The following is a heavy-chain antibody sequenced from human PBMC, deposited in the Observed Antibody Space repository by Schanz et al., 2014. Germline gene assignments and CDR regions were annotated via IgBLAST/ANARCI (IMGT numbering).Heavy chain of an antibody. D-gene: IGHD2-8*02. V-gene: IGHV3-30*04. CDR2: ISGNGGEK. CDR3: ARVGGGILTSWYSLDS. J-gene: IGHJ4*02. CDR1: GFSFSTYA. Sequence: QVQLVESGGGVVQPGRSLRLSCAASGFSFSTYAMHWVRQAPGKGLRCVAVISGNGGEKYYADSVKGRFTISRDNSENTLFLEMNSLRLEDTAVYYCARVGGGILTSWYSLDSWGQGTLVTVSS.